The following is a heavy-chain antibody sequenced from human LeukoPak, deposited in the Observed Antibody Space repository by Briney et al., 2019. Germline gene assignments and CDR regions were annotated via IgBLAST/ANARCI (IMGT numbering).Heavy chain of an antibody. CDR1: EFTFSSYS. Sequence: GGSLRLSCAGSEFTFSSYSMNWVRQAPGKGLEWVSSISSSSYIYYVDSVKGRFTISRDNAKNSLYLQMNSLRAEDTAVYYCARASGEVGYWGQGTLVTVSS. J-gene: IGHJ4*02. CDR3: ARASGEVGY. V-gene: IGHV3-21*01. D-gene: IGHD3-10*01. CDR2: ISSSSYI.